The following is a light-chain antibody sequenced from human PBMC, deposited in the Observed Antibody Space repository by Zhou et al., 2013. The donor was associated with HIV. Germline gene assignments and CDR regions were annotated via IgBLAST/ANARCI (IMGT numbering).Light chain of an antibody. J-gene: IGKJ3*01. Sequence: EFVLTQSPGTLSLSPGERATLSCRTSQSVTSNFLAWYQQKPGQAPRLLIYGASSRATGIPDRFSGSGSGTDFTLTISRLEPEDFAVYYCQQYGSFFGPGTKVDIK. CDR2: GAS. V-gene: IGKV3-20*01. CDR1: QSVTSNF. CDR3: QQYGSF.